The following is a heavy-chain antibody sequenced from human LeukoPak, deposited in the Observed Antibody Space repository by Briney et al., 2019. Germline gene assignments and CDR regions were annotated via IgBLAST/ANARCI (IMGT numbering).Heavy chain of an antibody. Sequence: GRSLRLSCAASGFTFDDYAMHWVRRAPGKGLEWVLSINWNSDIIVYADSVKGRFTISRDNARNSLYLQMNSLRSEDTAFYYCARDYKAVAGSASHFDSWGQGTLVTVSS. D-gene: IGHD6-19*01. CDR3: ARDYKAVAGSASHFDS. CDR1: GFTFDDYA. J-gene: IGHJ4*02. V-gene: IGHV3-9*01. CDR2: INWNSDII.